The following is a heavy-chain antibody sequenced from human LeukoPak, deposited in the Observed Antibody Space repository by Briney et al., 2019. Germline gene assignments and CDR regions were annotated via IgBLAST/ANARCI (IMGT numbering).Heavy chain of an antibody. D-gene: IGHD3-10*01. V-gene: IGHV3-23*01. Sequence: GGSLRLSCEASGFTFSNYAMSWVRQAPGKGLEWVSTIIGSGGTTYYADSVKGRFTISRDNAKNTLSLQMNSLRAEDTAVYYCARVWYGELKVDVWGQGTTVTVSS. J-gene: IGHJ6*02. CDR1: GFTFSNYA. CDR2: IIGSGGTT. CDR3: ARVWYGELKVDV.